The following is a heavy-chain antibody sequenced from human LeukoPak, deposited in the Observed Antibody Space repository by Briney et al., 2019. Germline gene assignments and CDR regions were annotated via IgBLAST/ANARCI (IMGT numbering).Heavy chain of an antibody. V-gene: IGHV4-39*01. CDR1: GGSISSSGFY. CDR2: IYYSGST. Sequence: SETLSLTCTVSGGSISSSGFYWGWIRQPPGKGLEWIGTIYYSGSTYYNPSLKSRVTISVDRSKNQLSLKLNSVATADTAVYYCARLGYYYGSGSYYIPYYYYMDVWGKGTTVTISS. J-gene: IGHJ6*03. CDR3: ARLGYYYGSGSYYIPYYYYMDV. D-gene: IGHD3-10*01.